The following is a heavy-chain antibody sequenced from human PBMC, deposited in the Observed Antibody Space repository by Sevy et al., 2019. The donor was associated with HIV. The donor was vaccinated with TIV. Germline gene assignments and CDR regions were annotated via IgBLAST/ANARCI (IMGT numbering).Heavy chain of an antibody. Sequence: ASVKVSCKASGYTFTGYYMHWVRQAPGQGLEWMGWINPNSGGTNYAQKFQGRVTMTRDTSISTAYMELSRLRSDDTAVYYCARERGGRIAVADPQHVDVWGQGTTVTVSS. J-gene: IGHJ6*02. CDR1: GYTFTGYY. CDR3: ARERGGRIAVADPQHVDV. V-gene: IGHV1-2*02. CDR2: INPNSGGT. D-gene: IGHD6-19*01.